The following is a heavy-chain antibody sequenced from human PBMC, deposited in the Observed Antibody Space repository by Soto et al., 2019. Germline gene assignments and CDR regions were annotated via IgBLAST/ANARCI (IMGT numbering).Heavy chain of an antibody. V-gene: IGHV1-69*13. Sequence: SVKVSCKASGGTFSSYAISWVRQAPGQGLEWMGGIIPIFGTANYAQKFQGRVTITADESTSTAYMELSSLRSEDTAVYYCARDRNFWSGLNYYGMDVWGQGTTVTVSS. J-gene: IGHJ6*02. CDR1: GGTFSSYA. CDR2: IIPIFGTA. CDR3: ARDRNFWSGLNYYGMDV. D-gene: IGHD3-3*01.